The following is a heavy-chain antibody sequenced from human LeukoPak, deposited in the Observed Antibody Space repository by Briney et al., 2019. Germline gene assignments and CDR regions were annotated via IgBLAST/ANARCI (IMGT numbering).Heavy chain of an antibody. Sequence: SETLSLTCAASGGSISSGGYSWSWIRQPPGKGLEWIGYIYHSGSTYYNPSLKSRVTISVDRSKNQFSLKLSSVTAADTAVYYCARGDSSGYYRYFGYWGQGTLVTVSS. J-gene: IGHJ4*02. CDR2: IYHSGST. V-gene: IGHV4-30-2*01. D-gene: IGHD3-22*01. CDR1: GGSISSGGYS. CDR3: ARGDSSGYYRYFGY.